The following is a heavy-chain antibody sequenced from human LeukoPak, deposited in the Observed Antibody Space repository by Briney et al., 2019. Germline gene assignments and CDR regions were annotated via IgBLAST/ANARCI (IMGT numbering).Heavy chain of an antibody. CDR1: GGTFSSYA. CDR2: IIPIFGTA. D-gene: IGHD4-17*01. CDR3: ARYWWATVTTGPGAFDI. V-gene: IGHV1-69*13. J-gene: IGHJ3*02. Sequence: SVKVSCKASGGTFSSYAISWVRQAPGQGLEWMGGIIPIFGTANYAQKFQGRVTITADESTSTAYMELSSLRSEDTAVYYCARYWWATVTTGPGAFDIWGQGTMVTVSS.